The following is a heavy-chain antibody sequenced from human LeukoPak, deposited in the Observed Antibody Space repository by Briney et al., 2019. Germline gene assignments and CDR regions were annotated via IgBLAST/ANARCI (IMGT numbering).Heavy chain of an antibody. CDR1: GYTFTGYY. J-gene: IGHJ4*02. Sequence: ASVKVSCKASGYTFTGYYMHWVRQAPGQGLEWMGWINPNSGGTNYAQKFQGRVTITRDTSISTDYMELSRLRSDDTAVYYCARDNLTAAAGFDFDYWGQGTLVTVSS. CDR3: ARDNLTAAAGFDFDY. D-gene: IGHD6-13*01. V-gene: IGHV1-2*02. CDR2: INPNSGGT.